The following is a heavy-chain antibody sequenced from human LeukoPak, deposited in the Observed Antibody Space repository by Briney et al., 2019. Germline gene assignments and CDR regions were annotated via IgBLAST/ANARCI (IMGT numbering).Heavy chain of an antibody. Sequence: PSETLSLTCAVSGYSISSGYYWGWIRQPPGKGLEWNGSIYHSGSTYYNPSLKSRVTISVDTSKNQFSLKLSSVTAADTAVYYCARQIWFGESGYDYWGQGTLVTVSS. V-gene: IGHV4-38-2*01. CDR2: IYHSGST. D-gene: IGHD3-10*01. J-gene: IGHJ4*02. CDR3: ARQIWFGESGYDY. CDR1: GYSISSGYY.